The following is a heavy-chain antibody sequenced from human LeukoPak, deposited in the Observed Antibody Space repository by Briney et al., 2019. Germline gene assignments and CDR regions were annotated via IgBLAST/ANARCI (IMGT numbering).Heavy chain of an antibody. D-gene: IGHD3-16*01. CDR2: INEGGSST. CDR1: GLSFSVFW. V-gene: IGHV3-7*01. J-gene: IGHJ4*02. Sequence: PGGSLRLSCAASGLSFSVFWMTWGRQAPGKRPEWVANINEGGSSTYYVDSVRGRFTISRDNGKNLLFLEMNSLRADDTAVYFCVQGGHFDFWGQGAPVTVSS. CDR3: VQGGHFDF.